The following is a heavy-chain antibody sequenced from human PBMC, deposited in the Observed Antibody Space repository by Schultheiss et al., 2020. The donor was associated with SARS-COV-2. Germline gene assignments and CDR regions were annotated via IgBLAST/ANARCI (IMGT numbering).Heavy chain of an antibody. D-gene: IGHD5-18*01. J-gene: IGHJ4*02. CDR2: INSDGSNT. Sequence: GESLKISCAASGFTFSSYWMHWVRQAPGKGLVWVSRINSDGSNTSYADSVKGRFTISRDDSKNTAYLQMNSLKTEDTAVYYCAVHVDVAMADDYWGQGTLVTVSS. CDR3: AVHVDVAMADDY. CDR1: GFTFSSYW. V-gene: IGHV3-74*01.